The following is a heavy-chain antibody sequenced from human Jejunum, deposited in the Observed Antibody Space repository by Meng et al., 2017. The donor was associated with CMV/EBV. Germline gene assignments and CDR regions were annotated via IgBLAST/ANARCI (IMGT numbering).Heavy chain of an antibody. CDR1: GFIFSTYA. J-gene: IGHJ4*02. CDR3: ATYHRGPDYFLDH. Sequence: SGFIFSTYAMSWVRQAPGKGLEWVSVISKGGSDTYYADSMKGRFTMSRDDSTNMVYLQMSSLRADDTARYFCATYHRGPDYFLDHWGQGTLVTVSS. CDR2: ISKGGSDT. D-gene: IGHD4/OR15-4a*01. V-gene: IGHV3-23*03.